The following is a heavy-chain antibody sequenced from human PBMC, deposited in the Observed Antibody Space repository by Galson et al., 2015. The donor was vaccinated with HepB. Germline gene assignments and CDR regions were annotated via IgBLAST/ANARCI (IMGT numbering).Heavy chain of an antibody. CDR3: AKDGTNLYDNSDFSHYLYS. J-gene: IGHJ4*02. CDR1: GVSFSTYA. CDR2: VSFDGRNT. Sequence: SLRISCAASGVSFSTYAMHWVRQAPGEGLEWVAVVSFDGRNTYYGASLKARFTISRDNSKNTVYIEMNSLRPEDTAVYYCAKDGTNLYDNSDFSHYLYSWGQGTLVTVSS. V-gene: IGHV3-30*04. D-gene: IGHD3/OR15-3a*01.